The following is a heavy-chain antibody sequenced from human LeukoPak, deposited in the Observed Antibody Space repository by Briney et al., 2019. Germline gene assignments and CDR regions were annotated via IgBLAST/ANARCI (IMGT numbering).Heavy chain of an antibody. J-gene: IGHJ4*02. CDR3: ARAVAVAGTNWYYFDY. D-gene: IGHD6-19*01. V-gene: IGHV4-4*07. CDR1: GGSISSYY. CDR2: IYTSGST. Sequence: SETLSLTCTVSGGSISSYYWSWIRQPAGKGLEWIGRIYTSGSTNYNPSLKSRVTMSVDTSKNQFSLKLSSVTAADTAVYYCARAVAVAGTNWYYFDYWGQGTLVTVSS.